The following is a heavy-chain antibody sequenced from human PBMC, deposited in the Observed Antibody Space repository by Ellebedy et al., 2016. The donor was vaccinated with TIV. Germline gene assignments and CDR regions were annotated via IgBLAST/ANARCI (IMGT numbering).Heavy chain of an antibody. V-gene: IGHV2-70*01. CDR3: ARICAYGDYGLY. D-gene: IGHD4-17*01. Sequence: SGPTLVKPTQTLTLTCTLSGFSLNTEGMCVSWIRQPPGKALEWLALIDWDDDKYYITSLKTRLTISKDTSKNHVVLTMTNMDPVDTATYYCARICAYGDYGLYWGQGTLVTVSS. J-gene: IGHJ4*02. CDR2: IDWDDDK. CDR1: GFSLNTEGMC.